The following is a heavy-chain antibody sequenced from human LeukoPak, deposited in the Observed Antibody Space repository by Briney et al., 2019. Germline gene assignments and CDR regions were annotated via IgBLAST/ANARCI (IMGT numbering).Heavy chain of an antibody. V-gene: IGHV3-21*01. D-gene: IGHD3-22*01. CDR1: GFTFSSYS. J-gene: IGHJ4*02. CDR2: ISSSSSYI. CDR3: ATHQYYYDSSGKLDN. Sequence: GGSLRLSCAASGFTFSSYSMNWVRQAPGKGLEWVSSISSSSSYIYYADSVKGRFTISRDNAKNSLYLQMNSLRAEDTAVYYCATHQYYYDSSGKLDNWGQGTLVTVSS.